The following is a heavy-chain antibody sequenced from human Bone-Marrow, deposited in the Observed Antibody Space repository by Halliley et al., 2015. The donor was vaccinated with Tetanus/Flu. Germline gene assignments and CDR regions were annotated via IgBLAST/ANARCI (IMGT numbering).Heavy chain of an antibody. V-gene: IGHV1-69*01. Sequence: QLVQSGAEVKKPGSSVKVSCKTSGGTFSTSAINWVRQAPGQGLEWMGGIIPMYATADYAQKFQGRVTITADESTRTAYMELSSLRSVDTAVYHCARDNPTIVTGVWGPGTLVTVSS. CDR1: GGTFSTSA. D-gene: IGHD5-12*01. CDR2: IIPMYATA. CDR3: ARDNPTIVTGV. J-gene: IGHJ4*02.